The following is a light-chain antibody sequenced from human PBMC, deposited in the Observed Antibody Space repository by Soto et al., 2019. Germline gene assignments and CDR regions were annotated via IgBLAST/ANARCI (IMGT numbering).Light chain of an antibody. V-gene: IGKV1-27*01. CDR1: QGISNY. J-gene: IGKJ4*01. CDR3: QKYNSAPLVT. Sequence: DIQMTQSPSSLSASIGDRITITCRASQGISNYLAWYQRIPGKAPKLLIYAASTLQSGVPSRFSGSGSGTDFTLTISSLQPEDVATYYCQKYNSAPLVTFGGGTKVEIK. CDR2: AAS.